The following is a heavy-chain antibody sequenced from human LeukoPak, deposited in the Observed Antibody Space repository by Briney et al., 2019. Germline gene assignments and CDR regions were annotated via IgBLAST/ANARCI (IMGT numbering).Heavy chain of an antibody. CDR2: ISYVGSNK. V-gene: IGHV3-30-3*01. CDR3: ARVHSSGWYSIDY. CDR1: GFTFSTYS. D-gene: IGHD6-19*01. Sequence: GRSLRLSCAASGFTFSTYSMHWVRQAPGKGLEWVAVISYVGSNKYYADSVKGRFTISRDDSKNTLYLQMNSVRVEDMAMYYCARVHSSGWYSIDYWGQGTLVTVSS. J-gene: IGHJ4*02.